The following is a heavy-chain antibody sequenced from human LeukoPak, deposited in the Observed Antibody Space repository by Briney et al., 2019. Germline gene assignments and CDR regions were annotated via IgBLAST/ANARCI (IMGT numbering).Heavy chain of an antibody. CDR3: ARDPYNGYYGDDYYYYMDV. CDR1: GFTFSNYN. J-gene: IGHJ6*03. CDR2: ITRDSIYT. D-gene: IGHD4-17*01. V-gene: IGHV3-21*01. Sequence: GGSLRLSCAASGFTFSNYNMNWVRQTPGKGPEWVSSITRDSIYTFYADSVKGRFTISRDSAKNSLSLQMNSLRAEDTAVYYCARDPYNGYYGDDYYYYMDVWGKGTTVTISS.